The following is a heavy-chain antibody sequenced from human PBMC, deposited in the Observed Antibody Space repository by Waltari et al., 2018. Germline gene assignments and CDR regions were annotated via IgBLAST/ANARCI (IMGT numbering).Heavy chain of an antibody. D-gene: IGHD6-13*01. Sequence: QVQLQQWGAGLLKPSETLSLTCAVYGGSFSGYYWSWLRQPPRKGLEWIGEINHSGSTNYNPSLKSRVTISVDTSKNQFSLKLSSVTAADTAVYYCARNGNKFFRYSHRVDDPWGQGTLVTVSS. CDR2: INHSGST. J-gene: IGHJ5*02. CDR1: GGSFSGYY. V-gene: IGHV4-34*01. CDR3: ARNGNKFFRYSHRVDDP.